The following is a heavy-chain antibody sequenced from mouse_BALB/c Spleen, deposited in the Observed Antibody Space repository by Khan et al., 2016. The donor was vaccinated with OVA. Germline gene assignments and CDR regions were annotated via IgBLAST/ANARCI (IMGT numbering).Heavy chain of an antibody. CDR2: IHPSDSET. Sequence: QVQLQQSGAEVVRPGTSIKLSCEASGYSFSSYWMNWVKQRPGQGLEWIGMIHPSDSETRLNQKFKDKATLTVSTSSSTDYMQLSSPTSEDSAVYYCARSSYAMDYWGQGTSVTVSS. J-gene: IGHJ4*01. V-gene: IGHV1-59*01. CDR1: GYSFSSYW. CDR3: ARSSYAMDY.